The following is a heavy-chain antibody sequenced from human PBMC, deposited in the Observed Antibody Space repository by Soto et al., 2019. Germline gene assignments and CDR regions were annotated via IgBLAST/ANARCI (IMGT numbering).Heavy chain of an antibody. CDR2: IYSGGST. Sequence: EVQLVESGGGLVQPGGSLRLSCAASGVTVSSNYMSWVRQAPGKGLEWVSVIYSGGSTYYADSVKGRFTISRDNSKNTLYLQMNSLRADDTAVYYCARHGYNYGGGYFDYWGHGTLFTVSS. V-gene: IGHV3-66*04. D-gene: IGHD5-18*01. CDR3: ARHGYNYGGGYFDY. CDR1: GVTVSSNY. J-gene: IGHJ4*01.